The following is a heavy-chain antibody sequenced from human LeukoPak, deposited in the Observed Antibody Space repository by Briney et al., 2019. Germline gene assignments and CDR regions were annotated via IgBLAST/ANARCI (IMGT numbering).Heavy chain of an antibody. J-gene: IGHJ3*02. Sequence: GASVKVSCKASGYTFTSYYMHWVRQAPGQGLEWMGIINPSGGSTSYAQKFQGRVTMTRDMSTSTVYMELSSLRSDDTAVYYCARDDSSVGAFDIWGQGTMVTVSS. CDR1: GYTFTSYY. V-gene: IGHV1-46*01. D-gene: IGHD3-22*01. CDR2: INPSGGST. CDR3: ARDDSSVGAFDI.